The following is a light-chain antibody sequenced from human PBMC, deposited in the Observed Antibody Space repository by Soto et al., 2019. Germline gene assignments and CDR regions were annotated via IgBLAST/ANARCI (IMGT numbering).Light chain of an antibody. Sequence: QSALTQPASVSGSPGQSITISCTGTRSDIGRYTHVSWYVQYPGKVPKLIIYEVSYRPSGVSSRFSGSKSGNTASLTISGLQPEDEGDYYCNSYTDIGTFWVFGGGTKLTVL. V-gene: IGLV2-14*01. CDR2: EVS. CDR3: NSYTDIGTFWV. J-gene: IGLJ3*02. CDR1: RSDIGRYTH.